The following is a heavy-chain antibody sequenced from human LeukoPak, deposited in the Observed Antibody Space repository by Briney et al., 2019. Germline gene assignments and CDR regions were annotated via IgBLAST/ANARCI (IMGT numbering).Heavy chain of an antibody. CDR3: ARDGGYNPPLWFDP. CDR1: GGSISSYY. Sequence: SETLSLTCTVSGGSISSYYWSWIRQPAGKGLEWIGRIYTSGSTNYNPSLKSRVTMSVDTSKNQFSLKLSSVTAADTAVYYCARDGGYNPPLWFDPWGQGTLVTVSS. D-gene: IGHD5-24*01. J-gene: IGHJ5*02. CDR2: IYTSGST. V-gene: IGHV4-4*07.